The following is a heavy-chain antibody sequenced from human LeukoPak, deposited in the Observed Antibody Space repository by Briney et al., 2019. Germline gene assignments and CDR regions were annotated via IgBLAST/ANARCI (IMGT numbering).Heavy chain of an antibody. V-gene: IGHV3-30*02. J-gene: IGHJ4*02. CDR1: GFTLSPYG. CDR3: AKNPIIGKGLD. CDR2: IRDDGSDK. Sequence: GGSLRLSRAASGFTLSPYGMHWVRQAPGKGLEWVAFIRDDGSDKYYADSVRGRFTISRDNSKNTLYLQMNGLRDEDTAVYYCAKNPIIGKGLDWGQGTLVTVYS. D-gene: IGHD4-23*01.